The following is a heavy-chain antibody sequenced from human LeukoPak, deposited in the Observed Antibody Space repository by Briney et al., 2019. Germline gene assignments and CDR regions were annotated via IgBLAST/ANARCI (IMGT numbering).Heavy chain of an antibody. CDR2: ISTYNGIT. CDR1: GYTFTSYG. J-gene: IGHJ6*02. V-gene: IGHV1-18*01. Sequence: GASVKVSCKASGYTFTSYGISWVRQAPGQGLEWMGWISTYNGITNYAQKLQDRVTMTTDTSTRTAYMELRSLRSDDTAVYYCARLATLTTVVTRRFYGMDVWGQGTTVTVSS. CDR3: ARLATLTTVVTRRFYGMDV. D-gene: IGHD4-23*01.